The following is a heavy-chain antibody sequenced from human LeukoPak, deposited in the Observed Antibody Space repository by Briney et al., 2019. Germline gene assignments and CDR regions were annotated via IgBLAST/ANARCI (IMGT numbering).Heavy chain of an antibody. J-gene: IGHJ4*02. CDR1: GGSFSSYY. Sequence: SETLSLTCAVYGGSFSSYYWSWIRQPAGKGLEWIGRIYTSGSTNYNPSLKSRVTMSVDTSKNQFSLKLSSVTAADTAVYYCARGVSSWYYFDYWGQGTLVTVSS. CDR3: ARGVSSWYYFDY. CDR2: IYTSGST. V-gene: IGHV4-59*10. D-gene: IGHD6-13*01.